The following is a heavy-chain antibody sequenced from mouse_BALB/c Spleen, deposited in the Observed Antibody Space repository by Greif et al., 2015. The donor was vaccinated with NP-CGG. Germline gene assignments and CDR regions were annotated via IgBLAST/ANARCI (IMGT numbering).Heavy chain of an antibody. J-gene: IGHJ2*01. CDR2: INPNNGGT. D-gene: IGHD1-1*01. V-gene: IGHV1-18*01. Sequence: EVMLVESGPELVKPGASVKISCKTSGYTFTEYTMHWVKQSHGKSLEWIGGINPNNGGTSYNQKFKGKATLTVDKSSSTAYMELRSLTSEDSAVYYCARNPSTVVAPFDYWGQGTTLTVSS. CDR1: GYTFTEYT. CDR3: ARNPSTVVAPFDY.